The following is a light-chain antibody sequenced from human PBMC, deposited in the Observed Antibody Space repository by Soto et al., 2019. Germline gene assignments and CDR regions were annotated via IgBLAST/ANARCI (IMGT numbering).Light chain of an antibody. J-gene: IGKJ4*01. CDR2: AAS. Sequence: DIQMTQSPSSLSASVGDRLTISCRARQSISSYLNWYQQKPGKAPNLLISAASSLQSGVPSRFSGSGSGTDFTLTISSLQPEDFATYSCQQSYSKPLTFGGGTKVEIK. CDR1: QSISSY. CDR3: QQSYSKPLT. V-gene: IGKV1-39*01.